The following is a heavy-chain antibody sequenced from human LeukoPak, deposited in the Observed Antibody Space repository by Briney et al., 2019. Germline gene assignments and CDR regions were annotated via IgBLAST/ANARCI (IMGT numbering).Heavy chain of an antibody. CDR3: ARGWGGHGRSWGALDF. J-gene: IGHJ4*02. V-gene: IGHV3-13*01. D-gene: IGHD3-16*01. CDR1: GFNFKNYD. Sequence: GGSLRLSCAASGFNFKNYDFHWVRQVAGKRLEWVAGIGTVADTSYPDSVMGRFTISRENAKNSFYLQMNSLRAGDTAVYYCARGWGGHGRSWGALDFWGQGILVTVSS. CDR2: IGTVADT.